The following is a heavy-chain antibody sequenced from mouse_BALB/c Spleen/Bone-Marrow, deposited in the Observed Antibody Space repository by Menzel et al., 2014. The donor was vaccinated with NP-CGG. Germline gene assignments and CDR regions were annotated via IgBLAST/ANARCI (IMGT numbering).Heavy chain of an antibody. Sequence: LVESVAELLMPGTSVKMSCKASGYTFPDYWMPWVKQRPGQGLECSGAIDTSDSYTRYNQKFKGKATLTVDESSSTAYRQRSSLASEVSAVYYGARTGYEYYFDYWGQGTTLTVSS. D-gene: IGHD3-1*01. CDR1: GYTFPDYW. J-gene: IGHJ2*01. CDR3: ARTGYEYYFDY. V-gene: IGHV1-69*01. CDR2: IDTSDSYT.